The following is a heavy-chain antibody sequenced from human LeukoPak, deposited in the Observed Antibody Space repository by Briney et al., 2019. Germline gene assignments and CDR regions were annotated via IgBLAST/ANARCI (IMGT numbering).Heavy chain of an antibody. V-gene: IGHV4-31*03. CDR2: IYYSGST. Sequence: SETLSLTCTVSGGSISSGGYYWSWIRQHPGKGLEWIGYIYYSGSTYYNPSLKSRVTISVDTSKNQFSLKLSSVTAADTAVYYCARPLAARVVVWGQGTLVTVSS. CDR1: GGSISSGGYY. CDR3: ARPLAARVVV. J-gene: IGHJ4*02. D-gene: IGHD6-6*01.